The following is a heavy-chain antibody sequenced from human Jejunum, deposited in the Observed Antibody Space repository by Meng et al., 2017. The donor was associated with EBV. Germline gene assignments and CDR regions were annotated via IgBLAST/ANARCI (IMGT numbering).Heavy chain of an antibody. D-gene: IGHD6-19*01. CDR2: IYHSGSA. CDR1: GGSISSGGYS. J-gene: IGHJ5*02. V-gene: IGHV4-30-2*06. Sequence: LHLQESGSGLVKPAQTLSLTCAVSGGSISSGGYSWHWIRQSPGKGLERIGYIYHSGSAYYNPSLKSRLTLSVDRSRDQFSLKLISVTAADTAVYYCARGNSGFDHWGQGTLVTVSS. CDR3: ARGNSGFDH.